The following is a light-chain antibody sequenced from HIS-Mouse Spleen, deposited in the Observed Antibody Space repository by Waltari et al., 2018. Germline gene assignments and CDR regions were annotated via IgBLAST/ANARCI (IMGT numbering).Light chain of an antibody. V-gene: IGLV1-40*01. CDR3: QSYDSSLSGSSV. CDR1: SSNIGAGYD. J-gene: IGLJ2*01. CDR2: GNS. Sequence: QSVLTQPPSVSGAPGQRVTISCTGSSSNIGAGYDVHWYQPLPGTAPKLLIYGNSNRPSGVPDRFSGSKSGTSASLAITGLQAEDEADYYCQSYDSSLSGSSVFGGGTKLTVL.